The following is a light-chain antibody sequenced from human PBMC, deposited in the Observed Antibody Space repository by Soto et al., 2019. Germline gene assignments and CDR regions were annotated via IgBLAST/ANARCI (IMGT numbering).Light chain of an antibody. J-gene: IGKJ4*01. CDR1: QSISRY. V-gene: IGKV1-39*01. CDR2: AAS. CDR3: QQSHSTPLT. Sequence: DIQMTQSPSSLSASVGDRVTITCRASQSISRYLNWYQQRPGKTPKFLIYAASSLQSGVPSRFSGSGFGTDSTLTISSLQPEDFATYYCQQSHSTPLTFGGGTKVDIK.